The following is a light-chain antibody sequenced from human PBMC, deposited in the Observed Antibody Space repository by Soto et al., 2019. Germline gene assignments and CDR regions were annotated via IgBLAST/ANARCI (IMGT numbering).Light chain of an antibody. CDR1: GSDVGGYNY. CDR3: CSYTSSNTFV. CDR2: DLN. J-gene: IGLJ1*01. V-gene: IGLV2-14*01. Sequence: QSVLAQPASVSGSPGQSITISCIGTGSDVGGYNYVSWYQQHPGKVPKMMIYDLNNRPSGVSNRFSGSKSGNTASLTISGLQAEDEADYYCCSYTSSNTFVFGTGTKVTVL.